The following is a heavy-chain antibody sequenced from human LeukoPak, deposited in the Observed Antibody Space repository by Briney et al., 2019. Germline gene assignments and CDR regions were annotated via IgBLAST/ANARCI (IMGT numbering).Heavy chain of an antibody. D-gene: IGHD3-22*01. V-gene: IGHV3-23*01. Sequence: GGSLRLSCAASGFTFSIYAMSWVRQAPGKGLQWVSSITSSGDGTYYADSVKGRFTISRDNSENMLYLQMNSLRVEDTAVYFRAKDRPNYYGSNGHYYRRDGDYWGQGTLVAVSS. CDR1: GFTFSIYA. CDR2: ITSSGDGT. CDR3: AKDRPNYYGSNGHYYRRDGDY. J-gene: IGHJ4*02.